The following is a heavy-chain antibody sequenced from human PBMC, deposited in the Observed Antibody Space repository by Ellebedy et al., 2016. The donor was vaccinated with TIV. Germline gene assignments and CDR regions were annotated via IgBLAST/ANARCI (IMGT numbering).Heavy chain of an antibody. D-gene: IGHD6-13*01. V-gene: IGHV1-69*13. J-gene: IGHJ6*02. CDR2: IIPIFGTA. CDR1: GYTLTELS. Sequence: SVKVSCXVSGYTLTELSMHWVRQAPGKGLEWMGGIIPIFGTANYAQKFQGRVTITADESTSTAYMELSSLRSEDTAVYYCARMLQQLDWADGMDVWGQGTTVTVSS. CDR3: ARMLQQLDWADGMDV.